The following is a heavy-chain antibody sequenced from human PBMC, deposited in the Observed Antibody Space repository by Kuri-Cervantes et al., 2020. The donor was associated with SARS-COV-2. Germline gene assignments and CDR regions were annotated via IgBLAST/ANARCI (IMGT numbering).Heavy chain of an antibody. CDR1: GFTISDYY. Sequence: GGSLRLSCAASGFTISDYYMTWIRQTPGKGLEWVSYISASGEIIYYADSVKGRFTISRDIAKNSLYLHMNTLRAEDTAVYYCAKTEQMGGAFDIWGQGTMVTVSS. D-gene: IGHD6-13*01. V-gene: IGHV3-11*01. CDR3: AKTEQMGGAFDI. J-gene: IGHJ3*02. CDR2: ISASGEII.